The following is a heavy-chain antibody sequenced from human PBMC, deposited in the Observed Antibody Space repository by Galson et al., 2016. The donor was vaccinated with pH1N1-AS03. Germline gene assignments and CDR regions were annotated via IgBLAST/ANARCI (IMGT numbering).Heavy chain of an antibody. CDR1: GYTFTSYY. V-gene: IGHV1-46*01. Sequence: SVKVCKASGYTFTSYYIHWVRQAPGQGREWMGIINPSDGNTNYAQRFQGRVTMTRDTSTSTVYMELSSLRSDDTAVYYCARVSAGLTGYYYAMDVWGQGTTVTVSS. J-gene: IGHJ6*02. CDR2: INPSDGNT. D-gene: IGHD4/OR15-4a*01. CDR3: ARVSAGLTGYYYAMDV.